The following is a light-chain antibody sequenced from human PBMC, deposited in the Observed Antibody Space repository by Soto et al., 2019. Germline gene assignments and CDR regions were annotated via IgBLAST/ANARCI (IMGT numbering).Light chain of an antibody. CDR2: GAF. J-gene: IGKJ5*01. CDR3: QQRSNWPLT. V-gene: IGKV3D-20*02. Sequence: ESVWTHSPGTLSLSPQERSTLSCRPAKSISRSYLAWYQQKPGKAPRRLIYGAFSRATGVPARFSGSGSGTDFTLTISSLEPEDFAIYYCQQRSNWPLTFGQGTRLEI. CDR1: KSISRSY.